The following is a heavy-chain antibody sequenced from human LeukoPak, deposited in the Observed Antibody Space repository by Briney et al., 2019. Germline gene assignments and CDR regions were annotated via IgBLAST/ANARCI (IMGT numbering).Heavy chain of an antibody. CDR1: GGTFSSYA. J-gene: IGHJ4*02. V-gene: IGHV1-69*13. CDR2: IIPIFGTA. CDR3: ARGGIQLSPLDY. Sequence: SVEVSCKASGGTFSSYAISWVRQAPGQGLEWMGGIIPIFGTANYAQKFQGRVTITADESTSTAYMELSSLRSEDTAVYYCARGGIQLSPLDYWGQGTLVTVSS. D-gene: IGHD5-18*01.